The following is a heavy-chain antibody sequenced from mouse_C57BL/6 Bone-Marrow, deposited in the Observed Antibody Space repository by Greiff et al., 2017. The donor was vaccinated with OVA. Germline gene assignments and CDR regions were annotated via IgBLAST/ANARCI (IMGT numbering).Heavy chain of an antibody. J-gene: IGHJ2*01. D-gene: IGHD1-1*01. V-gene: IGHV3-8*01. CDR3: ARYSYGSSPYYFDY. Sequence: EVQLMESGPGLAKPSPTLSLSCSVSGYSITSYYWNWIRKFPGNKLEYMGYISYSGSTYYNPSLKSRNSITRDTSKNQYYLQLNSVTTEDTATYYCARYSYGSSPYYFDYWGQGTTLTVSS. CDR2: ISYSGST. CDR1: GYSITSYY.